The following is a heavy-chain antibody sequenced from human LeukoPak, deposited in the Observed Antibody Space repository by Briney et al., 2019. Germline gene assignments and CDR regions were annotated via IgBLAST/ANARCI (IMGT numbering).Heavy chain of an antibody. Sequence: PSETLSLTCAVYGGSSSPYYWSWIRQPPGRGLEWFGEINHSGSTNYNPSLKSRVTISVDTSKNQFSLRLSSVTAADTAVYYCARGGFYCGGDCYVDYWGQGTLVTVSS. CDR1: GGSSSPYY. D-gene: IGHD2-21*02. CDR2: INHSGST. J-gene: IGHJ4*02. V-gene: IGHV4-34*01. CDR3: ARGGFYCGGDCYVDY.